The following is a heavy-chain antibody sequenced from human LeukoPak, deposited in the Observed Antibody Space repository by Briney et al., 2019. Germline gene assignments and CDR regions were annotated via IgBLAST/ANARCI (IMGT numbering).Heavy chain of an antibody. CDR1: GYTFTSYG. D-gene: IGHD1-7*01. CDR2: ISAYNGNT. Sequence: ASVKVSCNASGYTFTSYGISWVRQAPGQGLEWMGWISAYNGNTNYAQKLQGRVTMTTDPSTSTAYMELRSLRSDDTAVYYCARETRGGTTYNWGQGTLVTVSS. J-gene: IGHJ4*02. V-gene: IGHV1-18*01. CDR3: ARETRGGTTYN.